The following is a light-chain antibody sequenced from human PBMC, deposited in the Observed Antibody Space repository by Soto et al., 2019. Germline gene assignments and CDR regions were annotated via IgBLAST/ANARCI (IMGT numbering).Light chain of an antibody. CDR2: DAS. J-gene: IGKJ1*01. V-gene: IGKV1-5*01. CDR1: QDVSSW. CDR3: QHYNSYSEA. Sequence: DVQMTQSPSTLSASVGDRVTITCRANQDVSSWLAWYQQKPGKAPKLLIYDASSLESGVPSRFSGSGSGTEFTLTISSLQPDDFATYYCQHYNSYSEAFGQGTKVDI.